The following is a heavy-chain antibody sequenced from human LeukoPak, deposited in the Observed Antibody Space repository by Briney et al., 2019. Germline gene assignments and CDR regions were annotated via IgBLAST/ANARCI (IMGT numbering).Heavy chain of an antibody. V-gene: IGHV3-21*01. CDR3: AREGSTDFWSACSVYYFDY. D-gene: IGHD3-3*01. CDR2: ISSSSYI. J-gene: IGHJ4*02. CDR1: GFTFSSYS. Sequence: GGSLRLSCAASGFTFSSYSMNWVRQAPGKGLEWVSSISSSSYIYYADSVKGRFTISRDNAKNSLYLQMNSLRAEDTAVYYCAREGSTDFWSACSVYYFDYWGQGTLVTVSS.